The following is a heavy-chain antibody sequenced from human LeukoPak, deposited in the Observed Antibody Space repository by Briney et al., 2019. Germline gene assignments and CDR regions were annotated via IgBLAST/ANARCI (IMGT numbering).Heavy chain of an antibody. Sequence: ASVKVSCKASGYTFTSYDINWVRQATGQGLEWMGWISAYNGNTNYAQKLQGRVTMTTDTSTSTAYMELRSLRSDDTAVYYCARLDCSSTSCLHYFDYWGQGTLVTVSS. J-gene: IGHJ4*02. CDR3: ARLDCSSTSCLHYFDY. CDR1: GYTFTSYD. CDR2: ISAYNGNT. D-gene: IGHD2-2*01. V-gene: IGHV1-18*01.